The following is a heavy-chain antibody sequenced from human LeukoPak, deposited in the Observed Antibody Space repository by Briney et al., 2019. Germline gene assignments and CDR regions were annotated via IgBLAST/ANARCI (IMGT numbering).Heavy chain of an antibody. V-gene: IGHV3-48*01. CDR3: ARFAAGGSYYYYMDV. D-gene: IGHD6-25*01. CDR2: IGTSSTTI. CDR1: GFTFNTYA. J-gene: IGHJ6*03. Sequence: PGGSLRLSCEASGFTFNTYAMNWVRQPPGKGLEWVSNIGTSSTTIYYADSVKGRFAISRDNAKNSLYLQMNSLRADDTAVYYCARFAAGGSYYYYMDVWGKGTTVTVSS.